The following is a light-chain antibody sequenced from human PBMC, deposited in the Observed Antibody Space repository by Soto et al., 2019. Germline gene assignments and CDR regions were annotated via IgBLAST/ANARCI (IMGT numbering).Light chain of an antibody. J-gene: IGLJ1*01. CDR1: SNDVGGYNY. CDR2: EVT. Sequence: QSALTQPASVSGSAGQSNTISCTGTSNDVGGYNYVSWYQQHPGKAPKVMIYEVTYRPSGVSNRFSGSKSGNTASLTISGLQAEDEADYYCSSFTSRGTYVFGTGTQLTVL. V-gene: IGLV2-14*01. CDR3: SSFTSRGTYV.